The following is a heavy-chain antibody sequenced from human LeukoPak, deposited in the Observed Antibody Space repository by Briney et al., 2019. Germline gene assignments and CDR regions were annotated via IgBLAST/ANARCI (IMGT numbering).Heavy chain of an antibody. Sequence: SETLSLTCAVYGGSFSGYYWSWIRQPPGKGLEWIGEINHSGSTNYNPSLKSRVTISVDTSKNQFSLKLSSVTAADTAVYYCARVLRRAPYYYYGMDVWGQGTRVTVSS. CDR2: INHSGST. J-gene: IGHJ6*02. V-gene: IGHV4-34*01. CDR3: ARVLRRAPYYYYGMDV. CDR1: GGSFSGYY.